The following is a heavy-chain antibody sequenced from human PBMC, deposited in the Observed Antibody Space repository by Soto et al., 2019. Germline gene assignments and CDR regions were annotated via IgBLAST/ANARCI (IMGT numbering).Heavy chain of an antibody. Sequence: QVQLVQSGAEVKKPGSSVKVSCKASGGTFSSYTISWVRQAHGQGLEWMGRIIPILGIAKYAQKFQGRVTSTADKSTSTAYRELSSVRSDETAVYYCAREEYYYGSGAFFDYWGQGTLVTVSS. V-gene: IGHV1-69*08. J-gene: IGHJ4*02. D-gene: IGHD3-10*01. CDR1: GGTFSSYT. CDR3: AREEYYYGSGAFFDY. CDR2: IIPILGIA.